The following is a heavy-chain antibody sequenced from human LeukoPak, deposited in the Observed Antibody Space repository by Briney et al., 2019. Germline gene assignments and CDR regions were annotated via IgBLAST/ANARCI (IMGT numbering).Heavy chain of an antibody. D-gene: IGHD6-19*01. CDR1: GFTFSSYG. CDR3: ARLSAWRLDY. CDR2: IWYDGSQK. J-gene: IGHJ4*02. V-gene: IGHV3-33*01. Sequence: PGGSLRLSCAASGFTFSSYGMHWVRQAPGKGLEWVAVIWYDGSQKYYADSVKGRFTISRDNSKNTLWLQMNSLRVEDTAVYYRARLSAWRLDYWGQGTLVTVSS.